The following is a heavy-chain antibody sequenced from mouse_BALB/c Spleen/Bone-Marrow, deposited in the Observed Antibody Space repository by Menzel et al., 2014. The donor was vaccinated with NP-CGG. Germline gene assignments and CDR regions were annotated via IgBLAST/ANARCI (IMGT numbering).Heavy chain of an antibody. CDR2: IDPANGNT. Sequence: VQLQQSGAELVKPGASVKLSCTASGFNIKDTYMHWVKQRPEQGLEWIGRIDPANGNTKYDPTFQGKATITADTSSNTAYRQLSSLTSEDTAVYYCARNGNYGAWFAYWGQGTLVTVSA. V-gene: IGHV14-3*02. J-gene: IGHJ3*01. D-gene: IGHD2-1*01. CDR3: ARNGNYGAWFAY. CDR1: GFNIKDTY.